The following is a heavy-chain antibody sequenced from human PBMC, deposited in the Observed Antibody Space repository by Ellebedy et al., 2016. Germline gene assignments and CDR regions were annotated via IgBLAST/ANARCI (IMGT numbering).Heavy chain of an antibody. D-gene: IGHD5-12*01. J-gene: IGHJ4*02. V-gene: IGHV3-11*01. CDR2: ISSSGSTI. CDR1: GFTFSDYY. CDR3: ARAGIVATMFDC. Sequence: GESLKISCAASGFTFSDYYMSWIRQAPGKGLEWVSYISSSGSTIYYADSVKGRFTISRDNAKNSLYLQLNSLRAEDTAVYYCARAGIVATMFDCWGQGTLVTVSS.